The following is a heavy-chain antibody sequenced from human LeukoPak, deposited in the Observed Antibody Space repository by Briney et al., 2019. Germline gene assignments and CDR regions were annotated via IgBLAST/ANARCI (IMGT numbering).Heavy chain of an antibody. CDR2: ISYDGSNK. CDR1: GFTFSSYA. V-gene: IGHV3-30-3*01. D-gene: IGHD5-18*01. J-gene: IGHJ4*02. CDR3: ARDGAIQLWPNFDY. Sequence: GRSLRLSCAASGFTFSSYAMHWVRQAPGKGLEWVAVISYDGSNKYYADSVKGRFTTSRDNSKNTLYLQMNSLRAEDTAVYYCARDGAIQLWPNFDYWGQGTLVTVSS.